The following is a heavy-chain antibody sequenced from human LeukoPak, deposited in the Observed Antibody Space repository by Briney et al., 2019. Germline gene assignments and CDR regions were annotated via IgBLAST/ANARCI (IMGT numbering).Heavy chain of an antibody. D-gene: IGHD3-22*01. CDR2: FDPEDGET. CDR1: GYTLTELS. CDR3: ATARRGMIVEGHFDY. J-gene: IGHJ4*02. Sequence: ASVKVSCKVSGYTLTELSMHCVRQAPGKGREWMGGFDPEDGETIYAQKFQGRVTMTEDTSTDTAYMELSSLRSEDTAVYYCATARRGMIVEGHFDYWGQGTLVTVSS. V-gene: IGHV1-24*01.